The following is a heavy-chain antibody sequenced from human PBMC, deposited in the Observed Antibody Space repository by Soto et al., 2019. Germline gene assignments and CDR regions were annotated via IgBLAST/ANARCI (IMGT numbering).Heavy chain of an antibody. V-gene: IGHV3-30-3*01. D-gene: IGHD3-9*01. J-gene: IGHJ5*02. CDR2: ISYDGNTQ. CDR1: GFIFSGYA. CDR3: AKETNAYEINL. Sequence: QVQLVESGGGVVQPGRSLRLSCAASGFIFSGYAMHWVRQAPGKGLEWVAVISYDGNTQYYADSVKGRFTVSRDNSNNMLYVRLNNLRDGDTAIYYCAKETNAYEINLWGQGTLVTVSS.